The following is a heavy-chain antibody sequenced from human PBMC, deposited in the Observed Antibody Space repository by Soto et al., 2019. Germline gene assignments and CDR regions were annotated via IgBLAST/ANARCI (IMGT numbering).Heavy chain of an antibody. Sequence: QVQLVQSGGEVKKPGASVKVSCKTSGYSFTTYGISWVRQAPGQGLEGMGWISDYNGNTNYAQKVQDRVTMTTDTSTSTAYMELRSLRSDDTAVYYCAREGPAPYYYYGMHVWGQGSTVTVSS. CDR1: GYSFTTYG. V-gene: IGHV1-18*01. CDR2: ISDYNGNT. J-gene: IGHJ6*02. CDR3: AREGPAPYYYYGMHV.